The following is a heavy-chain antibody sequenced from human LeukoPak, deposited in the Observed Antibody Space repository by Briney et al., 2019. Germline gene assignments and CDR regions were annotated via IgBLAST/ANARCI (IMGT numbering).Heavy chain of an antibody. CDR3: ARSGVGSSWSDY. CDR2: ISGSGGST. CDR1: GFTFRSYG. Sequence: GGSLRLSCAASGFTFRSYGMSWVRQAPGKGLEWVSAISGSGGSTYYADSVRGRFTISRDNSKNTLYLQMNSLRAEDTAVYYCARSGVGSSWSDYWGQGTLVTVSS. D-gene: IGHD6-13*01. J-gene: IGHJ4*02. V-gene: IGHV3-23*01.